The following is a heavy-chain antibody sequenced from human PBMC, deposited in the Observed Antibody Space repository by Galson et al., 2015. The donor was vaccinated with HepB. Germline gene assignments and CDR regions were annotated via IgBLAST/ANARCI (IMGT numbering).Heavy chain of an antibody. D-gene: IGHD6-13*01. Sequence: SLRLSCAASGFTFSSHSMNWVRQAPGKGLEWVSYISSSSSTIYYADSVKGRFTISRDNAKNSLYLQMNSLRDEDTAVYYCARDPNDSSPRYYYGMDVWGQGTTVTVSS. CDR1: GFTFSSHS. V-gene: IGHV3-48*02. CDR2: ISSSSSTI. CDR3: ARDPNDSSPRYYYGMDV. J-gene: IGHJ6*02.